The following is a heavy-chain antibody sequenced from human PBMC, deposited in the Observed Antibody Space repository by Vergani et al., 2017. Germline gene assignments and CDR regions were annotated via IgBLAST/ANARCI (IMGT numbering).Heavy chain of an antibody. CDR2: ISYDGSNK. CDR1: GFTFSSYG. V-gene: IGHV3-30*18. D-gene: IGHD1-26*01. CDR3: AKDQWELLEVYYFDD. Sequence: QVQLAESGGGVVQPGRSLRLSCAASGFTFSSYGMHWVRQAPGKGLVWVAVISYDGSNKYYADSVKGRFTISRDNSKNTPYLQMNSLRAEDTAVYYCAKDQWELLEVYYFDDWGQGTLVTVSS. J-gene: IGHJ4*02.